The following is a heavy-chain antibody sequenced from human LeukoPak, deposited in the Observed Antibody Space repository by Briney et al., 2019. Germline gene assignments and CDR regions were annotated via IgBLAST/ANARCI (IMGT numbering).Heavy chain of an antibody. D-gene: IGHD2-2*01. J-gene: IGHJ6*03. CDR1: GGSFSGYY. CDR3: ARVRDCSSTSCPYYYYYMDV. V-gene: IGHV4-34*01. CDR2: INHSGST. Sequence: SETLSLTCAVYGGSFSGYYWSWIRQPPGKGLEWIGEINHSGSTNYNPSLKSRVTIPLDTSKNQFSLKLSSVTAADTAVYSCARVRDCSSTSCPYYYYYMDVWGKGTTVTVSS.